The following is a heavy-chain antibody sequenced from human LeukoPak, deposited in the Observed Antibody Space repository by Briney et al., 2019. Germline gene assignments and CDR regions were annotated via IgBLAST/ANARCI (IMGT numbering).Heavy chain of an antibody. CDR3: ARGAKIHLWLPFYYYMDV. J-gene: IGHJ6*03. D-gene: IGHD5-18*01. CDR2: FNPNSGGT. V-gene: IGHV1-2*02. CDR1: GYTFTGYY. Sequence: ASVKVSCKASGYTFTGYYMHWVRQAPGQGLEWMGWFNPNSGGTNYGQKFQGRVTMTRDTSITTAYMEVRRLRSDDTAVYYCARGAKIHLWLPFYYYMDVWGKGTTVTVSS.